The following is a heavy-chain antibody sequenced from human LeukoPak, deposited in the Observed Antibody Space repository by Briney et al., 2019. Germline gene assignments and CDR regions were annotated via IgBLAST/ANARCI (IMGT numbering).Heavy chain of an antibody. J-gene: IGHJ4*02. CDR2: ISRSSSYI. Sequence: GGSLRLSWAAAGFTFSSYSMNWVRQAPGKGLEWVSSISRSSSYIYYGDSVKGRVTISRDNAKNSLYLQMNSLRAEDTAVYYCARVVWGWDTAMPTPFDYWGQGTLVTVSS. D-gene: IGHD5-18*01. CDR1: GFTFSSYS. V-gene: IGHV3-21*01. CDR3: ARVVWGWDTAMPTPFDY.